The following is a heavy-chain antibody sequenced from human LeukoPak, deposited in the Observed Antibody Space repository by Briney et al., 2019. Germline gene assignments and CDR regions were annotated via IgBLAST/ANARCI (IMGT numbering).Heavy chain of an antibody. D-gene: IGHD3-22*01. Sequence: SETLSLTCTVSGGSISSGDYYWSWIRQPPGKGLEWIAYMYYSGSTYYNPSLKSRVTMSADTSKNQLSLKLSSVTAADTAVYYCSRPYYYDSRIDPWGQGILVTVSS. V-gene: IGHV4-30-4*01. CDR2: MYYSGST. CDR1: GGSISSGDYY. CDR3: SRPYYYDSRIDP. J-gene: IGHJ5*02.